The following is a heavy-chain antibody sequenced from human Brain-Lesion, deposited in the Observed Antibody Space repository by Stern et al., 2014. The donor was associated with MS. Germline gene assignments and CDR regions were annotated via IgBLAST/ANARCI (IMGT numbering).Heavy chain of an antibody. Sequence: QVQLVESGGGVVQPGTSLRLSCAASGFTFSGYGMHWVRQAPGKGLEWVALAWYDGSTAYYTNSVKGRFTISRDNSKNTLSLQMNSLTAEDTAVYYCARGHIPYAYNYLFDYWGQGTLVTVSS. CDR1: GFTFSGYG. CDR2: AWYDGSTA. V-gene: IGHV3-33*01. CDR3: ARGHIPYAYNYLFDY. D-gene: IGHD5-24*01. J-gene: IGHJ4*02.